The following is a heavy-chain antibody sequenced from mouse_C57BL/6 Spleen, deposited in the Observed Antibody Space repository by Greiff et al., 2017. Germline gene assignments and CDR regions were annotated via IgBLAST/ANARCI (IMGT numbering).Heavy chain of an antibody. CDR2: INPSSGYT. J-gene: IGHJ2*01. Sequence: QVQLKQSGAELARPGASVKMSCKASGYTFTSYTMHWVKQRPGQGLEWIGYINPSSGYTKDNQKFKDKATLTADKSSSTAYMQLSSLTSEDSAVYYCARALITTVFDYWGQGTTLTVSS. D-gene: IGHD1-1*01. CDR1: GYTFTSYT. CDR3: ARALITTVFDY. V-gene: IGHV1-4*01.